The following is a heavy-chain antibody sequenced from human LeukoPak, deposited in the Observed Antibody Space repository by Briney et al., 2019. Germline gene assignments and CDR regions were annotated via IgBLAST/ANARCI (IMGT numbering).Heavy chain of an antibody. CDR2: IKQDGSEK. V-gene: IGHV3-7*04. CDR3: ARDKGPPDYYYYGLAV. Sequence: GGSLRLSRAASGFTFSSYWMSWVPQAPGKGLEWVANIKQDGSEKYHVYSVKGRFTISRDNAKNSLYLQMNGLRAEDTAVYYCARDKGPPDYYYYGLAVWGQGTSVTVSS. J-gene: IGHJ6*02. CDR1: GFTFSSYW.